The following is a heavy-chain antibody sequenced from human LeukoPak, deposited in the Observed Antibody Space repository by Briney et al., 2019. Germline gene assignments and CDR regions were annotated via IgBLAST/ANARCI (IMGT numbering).Heavy chain of an antibody. D-gene: IGHD4-17*01. J-gene: IGHJ6*03. CDR2: IGAYNGNT. CDR3: ARVSGDHAVPNYYYYMDV. Sequence: ASVKVSCKASGYTFTSYGISWVRQAPGQGLEWMGWIGAYNGNTNYAQKLQGRVTMTTDTSTSTAYMELRSLRSDDTAVYYCARVSGDHAVPNYYYYMDVWGKGTTVTVSS. CDR1: GYTFTSYG. V-gene: IGHV1-18*01.